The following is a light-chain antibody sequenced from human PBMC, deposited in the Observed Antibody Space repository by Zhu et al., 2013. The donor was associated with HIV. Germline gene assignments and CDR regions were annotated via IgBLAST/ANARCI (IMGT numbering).Light chain of an antibody. CDR1: SGHSSSA. CDR2: VNSDGSH. V-gene: IGLV4-69*01. CDR3: QTWGTGIRGV. J-gene: IGLJ3*02. Sequence: QLVLTQSPSASASLGASVKLTCNLSSGHSSSAIAWHQQQPEKGPRYLMKVNSDGSHSKGDGIPDRFSGSSSGAERYLTISSLQSEDEADYYCQTWGTGIRGVFGGGTKLTVL.